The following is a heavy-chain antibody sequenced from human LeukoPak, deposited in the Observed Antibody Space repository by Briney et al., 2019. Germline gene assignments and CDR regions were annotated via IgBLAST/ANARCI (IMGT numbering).Heavy chain of an antibody. J-gene: IGHJ4*02. CDR3: AKDGENYYQRFFDY. V-gene: IGHV3-33*06. D-gene: IGHD1-26*01. Sequence: GGSLRLSCAASGFTFSTYAIHGVREAPGQGREWGAVVWFDGSDKYYSDSVKGRFTISRDNSRSTLYLQMNSLRAEDTAVYYCAKDGENYYQRFFDYLAQGPLVTVFS. CDR1: GFTFSTYA. CDR2: VWFDGSDK.